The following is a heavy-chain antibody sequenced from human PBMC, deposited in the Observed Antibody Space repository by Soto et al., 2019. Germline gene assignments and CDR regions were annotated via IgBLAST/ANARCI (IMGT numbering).Heavy chain of an antibody. D-gene: IGHD2-2*01. V-gene: IGHV1-18*01. J-gene: IGHJ4*02. CDR3: ARPLCSSTRCGPYFFDS. CDR2: ISADNGKT. CDR1: GYTFTSYG. Sequence: ASVKVSCKASGYTFTSYGISWVRQAPGQGLEWMGWISADNGKTDYAQKLQGRITMTRNTSISTAYMELSSLRSDDTAVYFCARPLCSSTRCGPYFFDSWGQGSLVTVSS.